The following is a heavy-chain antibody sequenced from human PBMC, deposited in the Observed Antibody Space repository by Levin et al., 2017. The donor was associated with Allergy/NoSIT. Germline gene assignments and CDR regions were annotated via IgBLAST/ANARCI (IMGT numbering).Heavy chain of an antibody. V-gene: IGHV3-74*01. J-gene: IGHJ3*02. D-gene: IGHD1-26*01. CDR2: MSDEGSKT. CDR1: GFTFSSHY. Sequence: QPGGSLRLSCEGSGFTFSSHYMHWVRQAPGKGLVWVSRMSDEGSKTNYADSVKGRFTISRDNAKSTLYLQMNSLRAEDTAVYYCARGIVGASVAFDMWGQGTLVTVSS. CDR3: ARGIVGASVAFDM.